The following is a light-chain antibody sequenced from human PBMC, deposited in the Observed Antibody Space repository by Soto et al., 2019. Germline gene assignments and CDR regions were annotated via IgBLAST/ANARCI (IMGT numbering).Light chain of an antibody. CDR2: EVT. J-gene: IGLJ3*02. Sequence: QSVLTQPASVSGSPGQSITISCSGTSRDVGGYNYVSWYQQSPGKAPKLLIYEVTNRPSGVSNRFSGSKSANTASLTISGLQAEDAAAYYCSSYTTSSIWLFGGGTQLTVL. CDR3: SSYTTSSIWL. V-gene: IGLV2-14*01. CDR1: SRDVGGYNY.